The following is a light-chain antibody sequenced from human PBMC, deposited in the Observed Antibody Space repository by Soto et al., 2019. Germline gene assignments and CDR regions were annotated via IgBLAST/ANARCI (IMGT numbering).Light chain of an antibody. V-gene: IGLV2-8*01. CDR1: SGDVGGYNY. Sequence: QSVLTQPPSASGSPGQSVTISCTGTSGDVGGYNYVSWYQQHPGKAPKLMIFGVSERPSGVPDRFSASKSGNTASLTISGLQAEDEADYYCCSYAGISTFYVFGTGTKVTVL. J-gene: IGLJ1*01. CDR2: GVS. CDR3: CSYAGISTFYV.